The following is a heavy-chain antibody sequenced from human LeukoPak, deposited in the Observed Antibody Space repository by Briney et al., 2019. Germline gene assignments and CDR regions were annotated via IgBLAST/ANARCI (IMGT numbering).Heavy chain of an antibody. Sequence: GGSLRLSCAASGFTFSSYSMNWVRQAPGKGLEWVSSISSSSSYIYYADSVKGRFTISRDNAKNSLYLQMNSLRAEDTAVYYCARDTPYYYDSNGYSTDYWGQGTLVTVSS. V-gene: IGHV3-21*01. D-gene: IGHD3-22*01. J-gene: IGHJ4*02. CDR3: ARDTPYYYDSNGYSTDY. CDR1: GFTFSSYS. CDR2: ISSSSSYI.